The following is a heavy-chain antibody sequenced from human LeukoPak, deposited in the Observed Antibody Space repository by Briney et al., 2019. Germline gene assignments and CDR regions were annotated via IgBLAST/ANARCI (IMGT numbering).Heavy chain of an antibody. D-gene: IGHD6-13*01. CDR2: MNPNSGNT. V-gene: IGHV1-8*01. Sequence: ASVKVSCKASGYTFTSYDINWVRQATGQGLEWMGWMNPNSGNTGYAQKFQGRVTMTRNTSISTAYMELSSLTSEDTAVYYCARDNIRGGKGIAAAGGYYWGQGTLVTVSS. J-gene: IGHJ4*02. CDR1: GYTFTSYD. CDR3: ARDNIRGGKGIAAAGGYY.